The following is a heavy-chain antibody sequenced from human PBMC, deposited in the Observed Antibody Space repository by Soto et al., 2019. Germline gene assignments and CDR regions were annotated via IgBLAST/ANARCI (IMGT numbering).Heavy chain of an antibody. CDR2: ISWNSGTL. J-gene: IGHJ3*01. CDR1: EFTFEDYA. V-gene: IGHV3-9*01. D-gene: IGHD3-10*01. CDR3: AKGRTRPLQLGSFGDNAFDV. Sequence: EVQLVESGGGLVQPGRSLRLSCVASEFTFEDYAMRWCRQAPGKSLEWVSGISWNSGTLVYADSVKGRFIISRDNAKNSLFLQMNSLRAEDTALYFCAKGRTRPLQLGSFGDNAFDVWGQGTMVTVSS.